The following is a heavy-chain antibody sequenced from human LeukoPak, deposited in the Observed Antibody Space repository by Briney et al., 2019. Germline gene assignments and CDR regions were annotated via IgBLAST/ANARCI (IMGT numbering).Heavy chain of an antibody. CDR3: AEESDGVWFDP. Sequence: GALRLSCAASGFTFSSYGMHWVRQAPGKGLEWVAVISYDGSNKYYADSVKGRFTISRDNSKNTLYLQMNSLRAEDTAVYYCAEESDGVWFDPWGQGTLVTVSS. CDR1: GFTFSSYG. V-gene: IGHV3-30*18. CDR2: ISYDGSNK. J-gene: IGHJ5*02. D-gene: IGHD3-10*01.